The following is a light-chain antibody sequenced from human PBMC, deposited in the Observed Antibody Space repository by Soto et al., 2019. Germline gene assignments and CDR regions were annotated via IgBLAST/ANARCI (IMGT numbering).Light chain of an antibody. J-gene: IGKJ2*01. CDR2: GAS. V-gene: IGKV3-20*01. CDR1: QIVSSY. CDR3: HQYGSSHT. Sequence: EIVLTQSPGTLSLSPGERVTLSCRASQIVSSYLAWYQHKPGQAPGLLIYGASSRASGIPNRFSGSGSGTDFPIIISRLEPDDFAEYYCHQYGSSHTFGQGTKLEIK.